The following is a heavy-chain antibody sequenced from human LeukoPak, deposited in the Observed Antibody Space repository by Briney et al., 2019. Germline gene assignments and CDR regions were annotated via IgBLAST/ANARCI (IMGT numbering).Heavy chain of an antibody. J-gene: IGHJ6*03. CDR1: GASLNSHY. V-gene: IGHV4-34*01. D-gene: IGHD6-13*01. CDR2: GSDVGGT. CDR3: AREGQQLVYYYYMDV. Sequence: SETLSLTCAVYGASLNSHYWNWIRQPPGKGLEWIGEGSDVGGTKYNPSLKSRVTISADTSKNQFSLKLSSVTAADTAVYYCAREGQQLVYYYYMDVWGKGTTVTVSS.